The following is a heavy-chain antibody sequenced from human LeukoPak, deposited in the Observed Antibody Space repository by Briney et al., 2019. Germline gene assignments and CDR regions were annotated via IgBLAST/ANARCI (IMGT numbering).Heavy chain of an antibody. Sequence: ASVKVSCKASGYTFTSYGISWVRQAPGQGLEWMGWISAYNGNTNYAQKLQGRVTMTTDTSTSTAYMELRSLRSDDTAVYYCARAPRPRGGSIGMDVWGQGTTVTVSS. CDR3: ARAPRPRGGSIGMDV. V-gene: IGHV1-18*01. CDR2: ISAYNGNT. D-gene: IGHD2-15*01. J-gene: IGHJ6*02. CDR1: GYTFTSYG.